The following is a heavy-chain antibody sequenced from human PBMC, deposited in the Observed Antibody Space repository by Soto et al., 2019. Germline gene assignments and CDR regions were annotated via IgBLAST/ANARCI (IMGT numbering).Heavy chain of an antibody. J-gene: IGHJ4*02. D-gene: IGHD3-22*01. CDR1: GYPFTSYG. CDR3: ARDPYASGVYYGSLDY. V-gene: IGHV1-18*01. CDR2: ISAYNGNT. Sequence: SVQVSCKASGYPFTSYGISWVRQAPGQGLAWMGWISAYNGNTNYAQKLQGRVTTTTDTSTSTAYMELRSLRSDDTAVYYCARDPYASGVYYGSLDYWGQGTLLSV.